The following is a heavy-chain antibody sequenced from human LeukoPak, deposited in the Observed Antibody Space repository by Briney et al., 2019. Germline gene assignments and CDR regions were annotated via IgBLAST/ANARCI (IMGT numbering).Heavy chain of an antibody. CDR2: INPNSGGT. D-gene: IGHD4-17*01. J-gene: IGHJ4*02. CDR1: GYTFTGYY. V-gene: IGHV1-2*02. Sequence: ASVKVSCKASGYTFTGYYMHWVRQAPGQGLEWMGWINPNSGGTNYAQKFQGRVTMTRDTSISTAYMEVSRLRSDDTAVYYCARDPGVYGDYDYWGQGTLVTVSS. CDR3: ARDPGVYGDYDY.